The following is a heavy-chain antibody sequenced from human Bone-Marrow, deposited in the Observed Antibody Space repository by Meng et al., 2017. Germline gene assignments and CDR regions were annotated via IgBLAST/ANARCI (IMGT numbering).Heavy chain of an antibody. J-gene: IGHJ6*02. D-gene: IGHD6-19*01. V-gene: IGHV4-34*01. CDR3: ARARVAVAGYYYYYGMDV. CDR1: GGSFSGYY. Sequence: SQTRSLTCAVYGGSFSGYYWSWIRQPPGKGLEWIGEINHSGSTNYNPSLKSRVTISVDTSKNQFSLKLSSVTAADTAVYYCARARVAVAGYYYYYGMDVWGQGTTVTVSS. CDR2: INHSGST.